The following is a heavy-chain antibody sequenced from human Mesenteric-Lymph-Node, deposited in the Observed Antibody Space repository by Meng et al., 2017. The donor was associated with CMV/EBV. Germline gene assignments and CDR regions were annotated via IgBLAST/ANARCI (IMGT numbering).Heavy chain of an antibody. J-gene: IGHJ4*02. D-gene: IGHD4-17*01. CDR1: GGSISSYY. Sequence: SETLSLTCTVSGGSISSYYWSWIRQPPGKGLEWIGYIYYSGSTNYNPSLKSRVTISVDTSKNQFSLRLGSVTVADTAVYYCARDNFQMTTVTTWSYWGQGTLVTVSS. CDR2: IYYSGST. CDR3: ARDNFQMTTVTTWSY. V-gene: IGHV4-59*01.